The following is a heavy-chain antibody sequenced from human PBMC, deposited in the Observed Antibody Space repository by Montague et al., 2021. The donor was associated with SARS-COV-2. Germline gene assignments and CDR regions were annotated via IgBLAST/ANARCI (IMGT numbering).Heavy chain of an antibody. CDR2: SYYSGTT. Sequence: SETLYLTCTVSGDSFNSPKYYCAWIRQPPGKGLEWIGSSYYSGTTYDNPSLRSQVTMSVDTSKTQFSLKMNSVTAADTAVYYCARGSYGSGSYHAFDIWSQGTVVAGSS. CDR3: ARGSYGSGSYHAFDI. J-gene: IGHJ3*02. D-gene: IGHD3-10*01. CDR1: GDSFNSPKYY. V-gene: IGHV4-39*01.